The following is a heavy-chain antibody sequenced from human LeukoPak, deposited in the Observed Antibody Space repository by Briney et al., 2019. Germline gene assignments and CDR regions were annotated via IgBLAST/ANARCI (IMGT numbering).Heavy chain of an antibody. J-gene: IGHJ3*02. CDR1: GYTFTSYD. Sequence: ASVKVSCKASGYTFTSYDMNWVRQATGQGLEWMGWISAYNGNTNYAQKLQGRVTMTTDTSTSTAYMELRSLRSDDTAVYYCARDFVVVPAANLDAFDIWGQGTMVTVSS. D-gene: IGHD2-2*01. CDR3: ARDFVVVPAANLDAFDI. CDR2: ISAYNGNT. V-gene: IGHV1-18*01.